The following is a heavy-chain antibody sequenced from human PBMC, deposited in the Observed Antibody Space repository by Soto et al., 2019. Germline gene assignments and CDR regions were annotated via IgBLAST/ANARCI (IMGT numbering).Heavy chain of an antibody. V-gene: IGHV3-11*01. Sequence: QVQLVESGGGLVKHGGSLRLSCAASGFTFSDYYMSWIRQAPGKGLEWVSYISSSGSTIYYADSVKGRFTISRDNAKNSLYLQMNSLRAEDTAVYYCAREAIVVVPAAEYNWFDPWGQGTLVTVSS. CDR2: ISSSGSTI. CDR3: AREAIVVVPAAEYNWFDP. J-gene: IGHJ5*02. CDR1: GFTFSDYY. D-gene: IGHD2-2*01.